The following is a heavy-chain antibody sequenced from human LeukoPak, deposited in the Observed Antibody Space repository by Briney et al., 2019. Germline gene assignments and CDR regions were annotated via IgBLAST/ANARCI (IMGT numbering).Heavy chain of an antibody. D-gene: IGHD2-2*01. V-gene: IGHV3-74*03. CDR1: GFTLSSYW. CDR2: INSDGSST. Sequence: GGSLRLSCAAPGFTLSSYWMHWVRQAPGKGLVWVSRINSDGSSTTYADSVKGRFTISRDNAQNTLYLQMNSLRDEDTAVYYCARGHCSSTSCYYYYGMDVWGQGTTVTVSS. CDR3: ARGHCSSTSCYYYYGMDV. J-gene: IGHJ6*02.